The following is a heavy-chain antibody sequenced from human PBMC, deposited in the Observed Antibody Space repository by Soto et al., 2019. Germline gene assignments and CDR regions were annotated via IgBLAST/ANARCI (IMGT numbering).Heavy chain of an antibody. D-gene: IGHD3-3*01. CDR1: GYTFTGYY. V-gene: IGHV1-2*02. CDR2: INPNSGGT. Sequence: ASVKVSCKASGYTFTGYYMHWVRQAPGQGLEWMGWINPNSGGTNHAQKFQGRVTMTRDTSISTAYMELSRLRSDDTAVYYCARGEGCQLEWLSYYYYGMDVWGQGTTVTVSS. J-gene: IGHJ6*02. CDR3: ARGEGCQLEWLSYYYYGMDV.